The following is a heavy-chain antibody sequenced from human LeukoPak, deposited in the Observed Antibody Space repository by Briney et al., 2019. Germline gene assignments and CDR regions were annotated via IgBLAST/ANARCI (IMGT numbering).Heavy chain of an antibody. Sequence: GGSLRLSCAASGFTFSSYGMHWVRQAPGKGLEWVAVVSYDGSNKYYADSVKGRFTISRDNSKNTLYLQMSSLRAEDTAVYYCAKADGYCSSASCQYFDYWGQGTLVTVSS. V-gene: IGHV3-30*18. D-gene: IGHD2-2*03. J-gene: IGHJ4*02. CDR2: VSYDGSNK. CDR3: AKADGYCSSASCQYFDY. CDR1: GFTFSSYG.